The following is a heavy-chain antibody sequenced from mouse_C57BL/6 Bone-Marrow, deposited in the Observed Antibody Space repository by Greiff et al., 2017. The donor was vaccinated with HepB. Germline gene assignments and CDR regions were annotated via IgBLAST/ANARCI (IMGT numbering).Heavy chain of an antibody. CDR2: ISSGSSTI. V-gene: IGHV5-17*01. D-gene: IGHD2-10*02. CDR3: ARAYGNYPYWYFDV. CDR1: GFTFSDYG. J-gene: IGHJ1*03. Sequence: EVQLVESGGGLVKPGGSLKLSCAASGFTFSDYGMHWVRQAPEKGLEWVAYISSGSSTIYYADTVKGRFTISRDNAKNTLFLQMTSLRSEDTAMYYCARAYGNYPYWYFDVWGTGTTVTVSS.